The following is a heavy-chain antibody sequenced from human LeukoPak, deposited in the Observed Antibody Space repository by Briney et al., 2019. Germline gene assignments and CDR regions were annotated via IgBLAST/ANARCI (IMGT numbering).Heavy chain of an antibody. CDR1: GGSISSYY. J-gene: IGHJ4*02. V-gene: IGHV4-59*08. CDR3: ASQMATISPLDY. Sequence: SETLSLTCTVSGGSISSYYWSWIRQPPGKGLEWIGYIYYSGSTNYNPSLKSRVTISVDTSKNQFSLKLSSVTAADTAVYYCASQMATISPLDYWGKGTLVTVSS. CDR2: IYYSGST. D-gene: IGHD5-24*01.